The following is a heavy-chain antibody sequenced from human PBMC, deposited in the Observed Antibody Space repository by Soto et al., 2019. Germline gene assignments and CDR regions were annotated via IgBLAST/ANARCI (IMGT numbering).Heavy chain of an antibody. V-gene: IGHV3-73*01. CDR1: GFTFSDSA. CDR3: TRHVDCSGGSCYSGYYYYMDV. D-gene: IGHD2-15*01. CDR2: IRSKPNTDAT. J-gene: IGHJ6*03. Sequence: PGGSLRLSCAASGFTFSDSAMHWVRKASGKGLEWVGRIRSKPNTDATAYAASVKGRFTISRDDSKNTAYLQMNSLKTEDTAVYYCTRHVDCSGGSCYSGYYYYMDVWGKGTTVTVSS.